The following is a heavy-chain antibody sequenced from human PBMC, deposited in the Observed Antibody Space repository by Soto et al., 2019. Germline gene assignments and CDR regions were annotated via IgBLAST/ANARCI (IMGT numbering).Heavy chain of an antibody. J-gene: IGHJ6*02. V-gene: IGHV1-58*01. CDR1: GFTFTSSA. CDR2: IVVGSGNT. D-gene: IGHD4-4*01. Sequence: SVKVSCKASGFTFTSSAVQWVRQARGQRLEWIGWIVVGSGNTNYAQKFQERVTITRDMSTSTAYMELSSLRSEDTAVYYCAAEYSNYYYYGMDVWGQGTTVTSP. CDR3: AAEYSNYYYYGMDV.